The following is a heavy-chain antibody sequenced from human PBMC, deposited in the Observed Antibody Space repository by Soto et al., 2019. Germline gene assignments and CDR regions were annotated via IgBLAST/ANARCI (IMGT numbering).Heavy chain of an antibody. V-gene: IGHV3-30-3*01. D-gene: IGHD4-17*01. CDR3: ARESSSTVTTGGGGSAKDN. CDR1: GLTFSNYA. Sequence: QVHLVESGGGVVQPGRSLRLSCAASGLTFSNYAMHWVRQAPGKGLEWVAFVSYDGTNRCYPDSVKGRFTISRDNSKNTLYLQMNSLKTEDTAVYYCARESSSTVTTGGGGSAKDNWGQGTLVTVSS. J-gene: IGHJ4*02. CDR2: VSYDGTNR.